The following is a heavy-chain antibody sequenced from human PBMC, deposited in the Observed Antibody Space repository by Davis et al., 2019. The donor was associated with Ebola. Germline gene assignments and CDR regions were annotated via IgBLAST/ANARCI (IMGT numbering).Heavy chain of an antibody. CDR2: INNDGSDT. Sequence: HTGGSLRLSCAASAFRFESYWMYWVRQAPGKGLIWVSRINNDGSDTTYADSVKGRFTISRDTSKNTLYLQMDSLRAEDSAVYYCAGDSSGYNNERLYYTYYMDVWGKGTTVTVSS. CDR1: AFRFESYW. CDR3: AGDSSGYNNERLYYTYYMDV. D-gene: IGHD3-22*01. V-gene: IGHV3-74*01. J-gene: IGHJ6*03.